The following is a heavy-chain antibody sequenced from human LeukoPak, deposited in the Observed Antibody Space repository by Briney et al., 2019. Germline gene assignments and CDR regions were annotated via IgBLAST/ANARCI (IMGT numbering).Heavy chain of an antibody. Sequence: GSLRLSCAASGFTFSSYSMNWVRQAPGKGLEWVSSISSSSSYIYYADSVKGRFTISRDNAKNSLYLQMNSLRAEDTAVYYCAKGVCSGGGCYSFALFDYWGQGTLVTVSS. J-gene: IGHJ4*02. V-gene: IGHV3-21*04. CDR1: GFTFSSYS. CDR2: ISSSSSYI. D-gene: IGHD2-15*01. CDR3: AKGVCSGGGCYSFALFDY.